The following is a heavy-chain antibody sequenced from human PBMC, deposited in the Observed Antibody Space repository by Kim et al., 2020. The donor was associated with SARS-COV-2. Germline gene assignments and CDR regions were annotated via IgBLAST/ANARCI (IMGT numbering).Heavy chain of an antibody. V-gene: IGHV4-39*07. D-gene: IGHD1-1*01. J-gene: IGHJ4*02. CDR1: GGSISSSSYY. CDR3: ARDGPLEEGRSYYFDY. CDR2: IYYSGST. Sequence: SETLSLTCTVSGGSISSSSYYWGWIRQPPGKGLEWIGSIYYSGSTYYNPSLKSRVTISVDTSKNQFSLKLSSVTAADTAVYYCARDGPLEEGRSYYFDYWGQGTLVTVSS.